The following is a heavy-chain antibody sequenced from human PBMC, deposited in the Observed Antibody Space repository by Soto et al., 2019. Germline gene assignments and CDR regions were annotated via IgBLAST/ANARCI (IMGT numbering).Heavy chain of an antibody. J-gene: IGHJ6*02. V-gene: IGHV3-53*01. D-gene: IGHD2-15*01. Sequence: PGGSLRLSCAASEFTVSSSYMSWVRQAPGKGLEWVSIIYTGGNTYYADFVKGRFTISRDNSKNTLYLEMNNLRAEDTAVYYCARDSVAGGYYYYYGLDVWGQGTTVTVSS. CDR3: ARDSVAGGYYYYYGLDV. CDR1: EFTVSSSY. CDR2: IYTGGNT.